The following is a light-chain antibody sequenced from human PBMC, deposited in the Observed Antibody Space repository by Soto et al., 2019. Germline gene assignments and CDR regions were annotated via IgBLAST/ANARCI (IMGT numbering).Light chain of an antibody. Sequence: DVQMTQSPSSLSAFVGDRVTITCRASQGIAPYLAWFQQKPGKVPKLLIYATSTLQSGVPSRFSGSGSGTDFTLTINSLQCEDVGTYYCQKYNSAPLTFGGGTKVEIK. CDR1: QGIAPY. V-gene: IGKV1-27*01. J-gene: IGKJ4*01. CDR3: QKYNSAPLT. CDR2: ATS.